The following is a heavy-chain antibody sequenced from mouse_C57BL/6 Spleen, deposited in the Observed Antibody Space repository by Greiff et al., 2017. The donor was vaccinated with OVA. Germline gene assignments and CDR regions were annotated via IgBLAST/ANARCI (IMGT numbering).Heavy chain of an antibody. J-gene: IGHJ3*01. Sequence: QVQLQQPGAELVMPGASVKLSCKASGYTFTSYWMHWVKQRPGQGLEWIGEIDPSDSYTNYNQKFKGKSTLTVDKSSSTAYMQLSSLTSEDSAVYYCARGASSGYSAYWGQGTLVTVSA. CDR3: ARGASSGYSAY. CDR1: GYTFTSYW. V-gene: IGHV1-69*01. CDR2: IDPSDSYT. D-gene: IGHD3-2*02.